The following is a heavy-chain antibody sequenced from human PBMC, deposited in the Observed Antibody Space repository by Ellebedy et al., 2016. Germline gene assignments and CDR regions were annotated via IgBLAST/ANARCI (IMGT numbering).Heavy chain of an antibody. V-gene: IGHV1-18*04. Sequence: ASVKVSCXASGYTFTTFSITWVRQVPGQGLEWMGFVNTFSGNTKFAQKFQGRVTMTTDTSTNTAYMDLRTLTSDDTALYYCARWGAHCSGHNCYLDYWGQGTLVTVSS. D-gene: IGHD2-15*01. J-gene: IGHJ4*02. CDR1: GYTFTTFS. CDR2: VNTFSGNT. CDR3: ARWGAHCSGHNCYLDY.